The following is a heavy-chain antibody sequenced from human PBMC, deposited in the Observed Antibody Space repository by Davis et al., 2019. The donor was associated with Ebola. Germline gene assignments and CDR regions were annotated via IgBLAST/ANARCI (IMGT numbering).Heavy chain of an antibody. CDR1: GFTFSSYG. D-gene: IGHD6-13*01. Sequence: GESLKISCAASGFTFSSYGMHWVRQAPGKGLEWVAVISYDGSNKYYADSVKGRFTISRDNSKNTLYLQMNSLRAEETAVYYCAKDDLSPGYSSSWYLVYWGQGTLVTVSS. V-gene: IGHV3-30*18. CDR3: AKDDLSPGYSSSWYLVY. J-gene: IGHJ4*02. CDR2: ISYDGSNK.